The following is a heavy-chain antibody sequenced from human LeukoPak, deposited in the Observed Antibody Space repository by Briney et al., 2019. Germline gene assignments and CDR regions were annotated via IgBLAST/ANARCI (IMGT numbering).Heavy chain of an antibody. CDR3: ATAERRLRFLEWLFYDWYFDL. Sequence: GASVKVSCKVSGYTLTELSMHWVRQAPGKGLEWMGGFDPEDGETIYAQKFQGRVTMTEDTSTDTAYMELSSLRSEDTAVYYCATAERRLRFLEWLFYDWYFDLWGRGTLVTVSS. J-gene: IGHJ2*01. V-gene: IGHV1-24*01. D-gene: IGHD3-3*01. CDR2: FDPEDGET. CDR1: GYTLTELS.